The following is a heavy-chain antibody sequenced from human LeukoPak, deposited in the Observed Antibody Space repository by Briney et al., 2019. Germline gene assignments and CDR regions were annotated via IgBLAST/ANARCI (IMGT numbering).Heavy chain of an antibody. V-gene: IGHV3-23*01. J-gene: IGHJ4*02. CDR3: AKDDPYYYDSSGYHLFDY. D-gene: IGHD3-22*01. CDR1: GLTFSSYA. Sequence: GGSLRLSCAASGLTFSSYAMSWVRQAPGKGLEWVSAISGSGGSTYYADSVKGRFTISRDNSKNTLYLQMNSLRAEDTAVYYCAKDDPYYYDSSGYHLFDYWGQGTLVTVSS. CDR2: ISGSGGST.